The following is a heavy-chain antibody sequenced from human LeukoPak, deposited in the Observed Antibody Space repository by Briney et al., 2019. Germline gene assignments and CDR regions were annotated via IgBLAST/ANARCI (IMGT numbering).Heavy chain of an antibody. CDR1: GFTFSSYG. CDR2: IYYSGST. V-gene: IGHV4-4*08. CDR3: ARDSGLAAPGRFHP. Sequence: PGGSLRLSCAASGFTFSSYGMSWIRQPPGKGLEWIGYIYYSGSTNYNPSLKSRVTVSIDTSKNHFSLKLNSVTAADTAVYYCARDSGLAAPGRFHPWGQGILVTVSS. J-gene: IGHJ5*02. D-gene: IGHD6-13*01.